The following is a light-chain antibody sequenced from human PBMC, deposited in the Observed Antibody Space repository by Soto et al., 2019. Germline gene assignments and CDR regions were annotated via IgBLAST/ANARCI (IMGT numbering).Light chain of an antibody. CDR2: KAS. CDR3: QQYGNALS. J-gene: IGKJ3*01. V-gene: IGKV1-5*03. Sequence: INLAQSPCALSASVGDRVTITCRASQSISSWLAWYQQKPGKAPKLLIYKASSLESGVPSRFSGSGSGTDFTLTMRRLHPEDFAVYYCQQYGNALSFGPGTKVDIK. CDR1: QSISSW.